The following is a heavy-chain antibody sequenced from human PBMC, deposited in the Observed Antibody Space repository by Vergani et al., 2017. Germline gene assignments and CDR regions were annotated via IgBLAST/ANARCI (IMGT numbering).Heavy chain of an antibody. Sequence: QVQLVQSGGEVKQPGASVRVSCKASGYTFTSYEISWVRQAPGQGLEWMGRISTYHDRATYSEKVQGRVTMTTDASTNTVYMDLRSLKSDDTAVYYCARGSLMATINDAFDIWGQGTMVTVSS. V-gene: IGHV1-18*01. J-gene: IGHJ3*02. CDR2: ISTYHDRA. D-gene: IGHD5-24*01. CDR1: GYTFTSYE. CDR3: ARGSLMATINDAFDI.